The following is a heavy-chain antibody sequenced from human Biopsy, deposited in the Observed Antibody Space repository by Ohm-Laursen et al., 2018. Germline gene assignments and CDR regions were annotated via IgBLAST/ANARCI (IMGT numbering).Heavy chain of an antibody. CDR1: GGSISTYY. D-gene: IGHD5-24*01. J-gene: IGHJ6*02. V-gene: IGHV4-59*01. CDR2: IYSSGST. CDR3: ARVMTTIGYYYAMDV. Sequence: SQTLSLTCIVSGGSISTYYWTWIRQPPGKGLEWLGYIYSSGSTNYNPSLQRRVTISVDTSKSQFSLKLTSVTAADTAVYYCARVMTTIGYYYAMDVWGQGTTVTVSS.